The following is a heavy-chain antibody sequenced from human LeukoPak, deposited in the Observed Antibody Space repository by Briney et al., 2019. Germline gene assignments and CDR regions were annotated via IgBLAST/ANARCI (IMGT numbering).Heavy chain of an antibody. Sequence: GGSLRLSCAASGFTFSTYSMNWVRQAPGKGLEWVSSISSSSVYIYYADSVKGRFTISRDNAKNSLYLQMNSLRAEDTAVYYCARQTGSGLFILPGGQGTLVTVSS. CDR2: ISSSSVYI. V-gene: IGHV3-21*01. J-gene: IGHJ4*02. D-gene: IGHD3/OR15-3a*01. CDR3: ARQTGSGLFILP. CDR1: GFTFSTYS.